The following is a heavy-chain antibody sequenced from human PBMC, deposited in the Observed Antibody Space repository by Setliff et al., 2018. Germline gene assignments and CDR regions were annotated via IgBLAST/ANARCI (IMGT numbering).Heavy chain of an antibody. CDR3: GPGGKGLLEN. V-gene: IGHV3-21*01. J-gene: IGHJ4*02. CDR2: ISSSSTYI. CDR1: GFTVSGNS. D-gene: IGHD3-10*01. Sequence: GGSLRLSCVGSGFTVSGNSMNWVRQAPGKGLEWVSSISSSSTYIFYADSVRGRFTVSRDNAKNSLYLQMNSLRAEDTAIYYCGPGGKGLLENWGQGTLVTVSS.